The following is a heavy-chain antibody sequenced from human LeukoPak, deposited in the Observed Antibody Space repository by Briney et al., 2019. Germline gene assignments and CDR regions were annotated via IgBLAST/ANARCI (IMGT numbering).Heavy chain of an antibody. V-gene: IGHV1-69*05. CDR1: GGTFSSYA. CDR3: ARDWDYGGNSGNY. D-gene: IGHD4-23*01. Sequence: SVKVSCKASGGTFSSYAISWVRQAPGQGLEWMGGIIPIFGTANYAPKFQGRVTITTDESTSTAYMGLSSLRSEDTAVYYCARDWDYGGNSGNYWGQGTLVTVSS. J-gene: IGHJ4*02. CDR2: IIPIFGTA.